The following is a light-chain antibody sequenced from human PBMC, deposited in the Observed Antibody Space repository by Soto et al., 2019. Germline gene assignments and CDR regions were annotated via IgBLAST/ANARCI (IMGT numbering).Light chain of an antibody. Sequence: QSALTQPPSASGSPGQSVTISCTGTSSDVGRYNHVSWYQHYPGKAPKLMIDEVNKRPSEVPDRFSGSKSGNTASLTVSGLQAEDEADYYCCSFTGTTIGVFGGGTKLTVL. CDR1: SSDVGRYNH. CDR3: CSFTGTTIGV. CDR2: EVN. J-gene: IGLJ2*01. V-gene: IGLV2-8*01.